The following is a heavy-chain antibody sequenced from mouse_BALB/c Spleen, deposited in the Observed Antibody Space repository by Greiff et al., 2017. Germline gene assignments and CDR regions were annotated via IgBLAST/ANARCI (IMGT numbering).Heavy chain of an antibody. CDR2: ISYSGST. J-gene: IGHJ4*01. CDR3: ARSGLRPDYYAMDY. CDR1: GYSITSDYA. Sequence: EVQLQQSGPGLVKPSQSLSLTCTVTGYSITSDYAWNWFRQFPGNKLEWMGYISYSGSTSYNPSLKSRISITRDTSKNQFFLQLNSVTTEDTATYYCARSGLRPDYYAMDYWGQGTSVTVSS. D-gene: IGHD1-2*01. V-gene: IGHV3-2*02.